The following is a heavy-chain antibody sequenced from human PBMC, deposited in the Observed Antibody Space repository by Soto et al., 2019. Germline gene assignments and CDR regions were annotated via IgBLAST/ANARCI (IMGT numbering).Heavy chain of an antibody. Sequence: GASVKVSCKASGHTFTSYGISWVRQAPGQGLEWMGWISAYNGNTNYAQKLQGRVTMTTDTSTSTAYMELRSLRSDDTAVYYCARDFDSSFYYYYYYGMDVWGQGTTVTVSS. CDR3: ARDFDSSFYYYYYYGMDV. D-gene: IGHD3-22*01. J-gene: IGHJ6*02. CDR1: GHTFTSYG. CDR2: ISAYNGNT. V-gene: IGHV1-18*01.